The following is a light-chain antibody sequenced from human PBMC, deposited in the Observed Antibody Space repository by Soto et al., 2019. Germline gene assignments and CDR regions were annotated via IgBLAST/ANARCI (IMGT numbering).Light chain of an antibody. CDR2: GAS. Sequence: EMVMTQSPATLSLSPGERATLSCRASQSVSSSYVAWYQQKPGQAPRLLIYGASSRATGIPDRFSGSGSGTDFTLTISRLEPEDFAVYYCQQYGSSPKTFGQGTKVDIK. V-gene: IGKV3-20*01. CDR1: QSVSSSY. CDR3: QQYGSSPKT. J-gene: IGKJ1*01.